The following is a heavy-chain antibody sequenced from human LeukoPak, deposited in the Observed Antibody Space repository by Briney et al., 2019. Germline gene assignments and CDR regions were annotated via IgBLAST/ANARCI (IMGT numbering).Heavy chain of an antibody. CDR1: GFTFSSYV. Sequence: GGSLRLSCAASGFTFSSYVMHWVRQAPGKGLEWVAVISYDGSNKYYADSVKGRFTISRDNSENTLYLQMNSLRAEDTAVYYCAKVPQGVGATDDAFDIWGQGTMVTVSS. J-gene: IGHJ3*02. D-gene: IGHD1-26*01. CDR3: AKVPQGVGATDDAFDI. V-gene: IGHV3-30*18. CDR2: ISYDGSNK.